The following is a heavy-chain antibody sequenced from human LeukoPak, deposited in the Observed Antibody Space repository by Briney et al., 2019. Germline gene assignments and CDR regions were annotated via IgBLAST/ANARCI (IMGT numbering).Heavy chain of an antibody. Sequence: SETLSLTCAVYGGSFSGYYWSWIRQPPGKGLEWIGEINHSGSTNYNPSPKSRVTISVDTSKNQFSLKLSSVTAADTAVYYCARTPRGYCTNGVCPRHWFDPWGQGTLVTVSS. J-gene: IGHJ5*02. CDR2: INHSGST. V-gene: IGHV4-34*01. D-gene: IGHD2-8*01. CDR1: GGSFSGYY. CDR3: ARTPRGYCTNGVCPRHWFDP.